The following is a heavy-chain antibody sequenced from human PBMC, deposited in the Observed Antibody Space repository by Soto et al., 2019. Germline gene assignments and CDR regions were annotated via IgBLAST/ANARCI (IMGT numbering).Heavy chain of an antibody. V-gene: IGHV1-69*01. Sequence: QVQLVQSGAEVKKPGSSVKVSCKASGGTFSSYAISWARQAPGQGLEWMGGIIPIFGTANYAQKFQGRVTITADANKSKADMELSRLRSEDTAVYYCASRLLSYFDIWGQGTIVTVSS. CDR1: GGTFSSYA. CDR3: ASRLLSYFDI. CDR2: IIPIFGTA. D-gene: IGHD3-10*01. J-gene: IGHJ3*02.